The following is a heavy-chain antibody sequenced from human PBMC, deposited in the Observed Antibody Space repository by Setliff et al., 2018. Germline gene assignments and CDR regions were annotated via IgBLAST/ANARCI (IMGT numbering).Heavy chain of an antibody. Sequence: PGGSLRLSCTASGLSYTNDWVSWIRQPPGKGLEWIVEINHSGSTNYNPSLKGRVTISVDTSKNQLSLKVNSVSVADTAVYFCRFWDGYYKNDYWGQGTLVTVSS. CDR2: INHSGST. CDR3: RFWDGYYKNDY. D-gene: IGHD3-3*01. V-gene: IGHV4-34*01. J-gene: IGHJ4*02. CDR1: GLSYTNDW.